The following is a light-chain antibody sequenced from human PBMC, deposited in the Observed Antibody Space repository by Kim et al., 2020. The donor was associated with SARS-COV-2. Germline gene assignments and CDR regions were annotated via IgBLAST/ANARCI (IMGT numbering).Light chain of an antibody. CDR2: AAS. J-gene: IGKJ4*01. CDR1: QVISTY. CDR3: QQLNSYPFT. Sequence: ASSVDRLPITCRATQVISTYLAWYQQNPGKAPKLLIYAASTLQSGVPSRFSCSGSGTEFTLTISSLQPEDFATYYCQQLNSYPFTFGGGTKVDIK. V-gene: IGKV1-9*01.